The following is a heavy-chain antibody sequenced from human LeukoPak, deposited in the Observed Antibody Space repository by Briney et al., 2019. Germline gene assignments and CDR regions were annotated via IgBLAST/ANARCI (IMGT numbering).Heavy chain of an antibody. CDR1: GFTFDEYA. V-gene: IGHV3-9*01. D-gene: IGHD2-2*02. CDR2: ISWNSGSI. Sequence: GGSLRLSCEASGFTFDEYAMHWVRQAPGKGLEWVSGISWNSGSIGYADSVKGRFTISRDNAKNSLYLQMNSLRAEDTALYYCAKGLWDCSSTSCYTDYYYYMDVWGKGTTVTVSS. CDR3: AKGLWDCSSTSCYTDYYYYMDV. J-gene: IGHJ6*03.